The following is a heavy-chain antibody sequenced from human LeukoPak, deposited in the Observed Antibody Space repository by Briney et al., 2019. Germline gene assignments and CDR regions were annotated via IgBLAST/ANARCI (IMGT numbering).Heavy chain of an antibody. J-gene: IGHJ4*02. CDR1: GGTFSSYA. CDR2: IIPIFGTA. V-gene: IGHV1-69*13. D-gene: IGHD5-18*01. CDR3: ARGKRGYSYGYAGVFFDY. Sequence: GASVKVSCKASGGTFSSYAISWVRQAPGQGLEWMGGIIPIFGTANYTQKFQGRVTITADESTSTAYMELSSLRSEDTAVYYCARGKRGYSYGYAGVFFDYWGQGTLVTVSS.